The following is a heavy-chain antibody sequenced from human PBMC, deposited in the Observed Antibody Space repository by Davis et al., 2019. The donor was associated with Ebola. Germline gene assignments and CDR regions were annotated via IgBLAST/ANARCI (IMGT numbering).Heavy chain of an antibody. V-gene: IGHV3-23*01. Sequence: GSSLKISCAASAFTFSSYAMNWVRRAPGKGLEWVSGIGCSGDSTHYADSVKGRFTISRDNSKNTLFLQMNSLRADDTAVYYCAKDEIMLDAFDIWGQGTMVTVSS. CDR1: AFTFSSYA. CDR2: IGCSGDST. D-gene: IGHD2-8*01. J-gene: IGHJ3*02. CDR3: AKDEIMLDAFDI.